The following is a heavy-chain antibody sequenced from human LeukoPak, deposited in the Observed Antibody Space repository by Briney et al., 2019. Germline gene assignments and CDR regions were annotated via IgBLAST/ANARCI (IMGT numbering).Heavy chain of an antibody. D-gene: IGHD5-12*01. J-gene: IGHJ4*02. V-gene: IGHV1-18*01. CDR1: GYTFTRYG. CDR3: VRDSRVSGYYWAAVFWPRSVGFDY. Sequence: GASVKVSCKASGYTFTRYGISWVRQAPGQGLAWMGWISAYNGNTNYAQKLQGRVTMTTDTYTSAAYLELRSLRADYTHVCVCVRDSRVSGYYWAAVFWPRSVGFDYWGQGTLVTVSS. CDR2: ISAYNGNT.